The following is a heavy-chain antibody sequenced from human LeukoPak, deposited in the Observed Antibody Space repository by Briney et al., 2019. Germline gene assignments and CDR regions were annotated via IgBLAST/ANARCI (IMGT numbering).Heavy chain of an antibody. CDR2: ISYDGSNK. CDR3: AKPIGYCSGGSCYAFDY. Sequence: GRSLRLSCGASGFIFSTYGMHWVRQAPGKGLEWVAVISYDGSNKYYADSVKGRFTISRDNSKNTLYLQMNSLRAEDTAVYYCAKPIGYCSGGSCYAFDYWGQGTLVTVSS. J-gene: IGHJ4*02. D-gene: IGHD2-15*01. V-gene: IGHV3-30*18. CDR1: GFIFSTYG.